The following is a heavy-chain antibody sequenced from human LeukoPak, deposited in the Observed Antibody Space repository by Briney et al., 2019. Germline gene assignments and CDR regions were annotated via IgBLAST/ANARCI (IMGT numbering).Heavy chain of an antibody. V-gene: IGHV4-34*01. J-gene: IGHJ4*02. CDR3: ARGFGGNLGY. Sequence: PSETLSLTCAVYGGSFSGYYWSWIRQPPGKGLEWIGEINHSGSTNYNPSLKSRVTISVDTFKNQFSLKLSSVTAADTAVYYCARGFGGNLGYWGQGTLVTVSS. D-gene: IGHD4-23*01. CDR2: INHSGST. CDR1: GGSFSGYY.